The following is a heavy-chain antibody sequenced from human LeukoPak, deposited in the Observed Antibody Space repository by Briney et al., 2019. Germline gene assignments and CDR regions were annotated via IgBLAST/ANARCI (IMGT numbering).Heavy chain of an antibody. CDR1: GFTVSSNY. D-gene: IGHD3-10*01. Sequence: GGSLRLSCAASGFTVSSNYVSWVRQAPGKGLEWLSVFYSGGNTYHAGSVKGRFTISRDNSKNTLYLQMNSLRAEDTAVYYCARDYYGSGRLDYWGQGTLVTVSS. CDR2: FYSGGNT. V-gene: IGHV3-53*01. CDR3: ARDYYGSGRLDY. J-gene: IGHJ4*02.